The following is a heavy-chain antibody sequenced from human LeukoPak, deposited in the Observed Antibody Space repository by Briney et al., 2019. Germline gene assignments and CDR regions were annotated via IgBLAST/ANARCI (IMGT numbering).Heavy chain of an antibody. CDR3: ARAKAAAGVDY. CDR2: IYYSGST. Sequence: PSETLSLTCTVAGGSISSYYWSWIRQPPGKGLEWILYIYYSGSTNYNPSLKSRVTISVDTSKTQFSLKLSSVTAADTAVYYCARAKAAAGVDYWGQGTLVTVSS. D-gene: IGHD6-13*01. CDR1: GGSISSYY. V-gene: IGHV4-59*01. J-gene: IGHJ4*02.